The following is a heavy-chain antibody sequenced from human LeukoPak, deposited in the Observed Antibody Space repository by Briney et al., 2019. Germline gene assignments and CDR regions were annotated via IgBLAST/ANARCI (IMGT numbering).Heavy chain of an antibody. D-gene: IGHD2/OR15-2a*01. CDR1: GGSISSYY. V-gene: IGHV4-59*08. Sequence: PSDTLSLTCTVSGGSISSYYWSCIRQPPGKGLEWIAYISDIGSINYNPSLKSRVTISLDTSKNQFSLKLSSVTAADTAVYYCAGHHPRNTVDFWGQGTLVTVSS. J-gene: IGHJ4*02. CDR2: ISDIGSI. CDR3: AGHHPRNTVDF.